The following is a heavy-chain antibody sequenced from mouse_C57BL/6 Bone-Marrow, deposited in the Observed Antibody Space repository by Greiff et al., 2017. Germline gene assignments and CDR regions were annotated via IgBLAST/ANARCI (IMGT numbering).Heavy chain of an antibody. CDR1: GYAFTNYL. D-gene: IGHD1-1*01. CDR2: INPGSGGT. V-gene: IGHV1-54*01. J-gene: IGHJ2*01. CDR3: ARVGGFLRDYFDY. Sequence: QVQLQQSGAELVRPGTSVKVSCKASGYAFTNYLIEWVKQRPGQGLEWIGVINPGSGGTKYNEKFKGKATMTADKSSSTAYMQLSSLTSEDAAVCVCARVGGFLRDYFDYWGQGTTLTVSS.